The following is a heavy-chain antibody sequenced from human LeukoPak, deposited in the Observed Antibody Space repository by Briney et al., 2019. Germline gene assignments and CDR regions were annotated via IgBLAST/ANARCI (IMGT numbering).Heavy chain of an antibody. CDR3: ARDGSGSDFSLDY. J-gene: IGHJ4*02. D-gene: IGHD3-10*01. V-gene: IGHV3-7*04. CDR2: IRPDGSDI. Sequence: GGSLRLSCVASGFDLRHFYMSWVRRAPGKGLEWVADIRPDGSDIYKVDSVRGRFTISRDNTKNSLFLQMNSLKDEDTAVYYCARDGSGSDFSLDYWGPGTPVTVSS. CDR1: GFDLRHFY.